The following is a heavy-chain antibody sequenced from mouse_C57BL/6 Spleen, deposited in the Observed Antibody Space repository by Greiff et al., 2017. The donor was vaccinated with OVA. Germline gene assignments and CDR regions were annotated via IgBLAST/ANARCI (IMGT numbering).Heavy chain of an antibody. D-gene: IGHD2-3*01. V-gene: IGHV1-42*01. Sequence: VQLKQSGPELVKPGASVKISCKASGYSFTGYYMNWVKQSPEKSLEWIGEINPSTGGTTYNQKFKAKATLTVDQSSSTAYMQLKSLTSEDSAVYYCAKCYEDYFDYWGQGTTLTVSS. J-gene: IGHJ2*01. CDR3: AKCYEDYFDY. CDR2: INPSTGGT. CDR1: GYSFTGYY.